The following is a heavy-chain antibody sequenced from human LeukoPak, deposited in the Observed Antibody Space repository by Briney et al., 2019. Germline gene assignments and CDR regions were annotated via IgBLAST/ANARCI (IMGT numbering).Heavy chain of an antibody. V-gene: IGHV3-7*01. Sequence: GGSLRLSCAASGFTFSSHWMTWVRQAPGKGLEWVANIKPDGSEKYYVDSVKGRFTISRDNAKNSLYLQMNSLRGEDTAVYYCARTRANTATFDSWGQGTLVTVSS. CDR3: ARTRANTATFDS. J-gene: IGHJ4*02. D-gene: IGHD5-18*01. CDR2: IKPDGSEK. CDR1: GFTFSSHW.